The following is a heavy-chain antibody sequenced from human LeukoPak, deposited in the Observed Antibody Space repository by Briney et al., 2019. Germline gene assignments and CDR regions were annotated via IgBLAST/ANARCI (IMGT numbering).Heavy chain of an antibody. CDR2: ISSSGSTI. J-gene: IGHJ4*02. CDR1: GFTFSDYY. CDR3: ARVTAVAGTFVDY. D-gene: IGHD6-19*01. Sequence: GGSLRLSCAASGFTFSDYYMSWIRQAPGKGLEWVSCISSSGSTIYYADSVKGRFTISRDNAKNSLYLQMNSLRAEDTAVYYCARVTAVAGTFVDYWGQGTLVTVSS. V-gene: IGHV3-11*01.